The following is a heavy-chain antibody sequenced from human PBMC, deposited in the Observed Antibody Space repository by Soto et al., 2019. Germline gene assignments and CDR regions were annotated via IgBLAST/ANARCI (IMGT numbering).Heavy chain of an antibody. J-gene: IGHJ3*02. CDR3: GSHNFGSGDDAFDI. D-gene: IGHD3-3*01. CDR1: GFTFSGSA. V-gene: IGHV3-73*01. CDR2: IRSKANSYAT. Sequence: GGSLRLSCAASGFTFSGSAMHWVRQASGTGLEWVGRIRSKANSYATAYAASVKGRFTISRDDSKNTAYLQMNSLNTEDKAVYYCGSHNFGSGDDAFDIWGQGTMVTVSS.